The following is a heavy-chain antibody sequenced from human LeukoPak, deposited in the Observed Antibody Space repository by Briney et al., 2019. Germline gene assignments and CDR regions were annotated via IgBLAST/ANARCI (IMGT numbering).Heavy chain of an antibody. CDR1: GFTFSDNY. J-gene: IGHJ6*03. CDR3: ANLRGSGWYYYYMDV. Sequence: PGGSLRLSCAASGFTFSDNYMTWVRQAPGKGLEWLSYISGNGGVIQYADSVKGRFTISRDNAKNSLYLQMNSLRAEDTAVYYCANLRGSGWYYYYMDVWGKGTTVTVSS. V-gene: IGHV3-11*01. CDR2: ISGNGGVI. D-gene: IGHD6-19*01.